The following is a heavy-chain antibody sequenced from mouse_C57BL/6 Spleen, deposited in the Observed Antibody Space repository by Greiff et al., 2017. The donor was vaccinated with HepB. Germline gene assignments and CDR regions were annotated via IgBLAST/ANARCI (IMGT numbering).Heavy chain of an antibody. J-gene: IGHJ3*01. D-gene: IGHD1-1*01. Sequence: VQLQQSGAELVKPGASVKMSCKASGYTFTSYWITWVKQRPGQGLEWIGDIYPGSGSTNYNEKFKSKATLTVDTSSSTAYMQLSSLTSEDSAVYYCARTYHLLRESWFAYWGQGTLVTVSA. CDR2: IYPGSGST. V-gene: IGHV1-55*01. CDR3: ARTYHLLRESWFAY. CDR1: GYTFTSYW.